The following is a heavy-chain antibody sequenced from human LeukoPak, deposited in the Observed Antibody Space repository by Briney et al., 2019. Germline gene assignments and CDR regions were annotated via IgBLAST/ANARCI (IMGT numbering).Heavy chain of an antibody. V-gene: IGHV3-7*01. CDR1: GFTFISYW. CDR2: IKQDGSEK. J-gene: IGHJ4*02. D-gene: IGHD3-9*01. CDR3: ASELRYFDWLLSYFDY. Sequence: GRSLRLSCAASGFTFISYWMSWVRQAPGKGLEWVANIKQDGSEKYYVDSVKGRFTISRDNAKNSLYLQMNSLRAEDTAVYYCASELRYFDWLLSYFDYWGQGTLVTVSS.